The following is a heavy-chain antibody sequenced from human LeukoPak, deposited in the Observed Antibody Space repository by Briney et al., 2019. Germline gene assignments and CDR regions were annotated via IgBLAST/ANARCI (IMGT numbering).Heavy chain of an antibody. CDR2: IYYSGST. Sequence: SETLSLTCTVSGGSISSYYWSWIRQPPGKGLEWIGYIYYSGSTNYNPSLKSRVTISVDTSKDQFSLKLSSVTAADTAVYYCARQTGIAVAGTQAFDYWGQGTLVTVSS. CDR1: GGSISSYY. D-gene: IGHD6-19*01. J-gene: IGHJ4*02. CDR3: ARQTGIAVAGTQAFDY. V-gene: IGHV4-59*08.